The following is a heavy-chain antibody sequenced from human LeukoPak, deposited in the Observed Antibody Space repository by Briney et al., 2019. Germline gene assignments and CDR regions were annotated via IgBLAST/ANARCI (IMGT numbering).Heavy chain of an antibody. Sequence: GESLKISCQGSGYIFTSYWITWVRQMPGKGLEWMGIIYPGDSDTKYSPSFQGQVTISADKSISTAYLQWSSLKASDTAMYCCARRSYGGKDFDYWGQGTLVTVSS. D-gene: IGHD4-23*01. CDR2: IYPGDSDT. CDR1: GYIFTSYW. CDR3: ARRSYGGKDFDY. V-gene: IGHV5-51*01. J-gene: IGHJ4*02.